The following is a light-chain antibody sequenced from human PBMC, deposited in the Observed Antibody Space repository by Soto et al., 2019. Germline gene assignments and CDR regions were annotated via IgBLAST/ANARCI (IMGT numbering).Light chain of an antibody. CDR2: GVS. J-gene: IGKJ4*01. CDR1: QTVSSSC. V-gene: IGKV3-20*01. CDR3: QHYDNSAAFT. Sequence: EIVLTQSPGTLSLSPGESATLFCRASQTVSSSCLAWYQQKPGQAPRLLIYGVSSRATGIPDRFSGSGSGTDFTLTISRLQPEDFAVYYCQHYDNSAAFTFGGGTNVEIK.